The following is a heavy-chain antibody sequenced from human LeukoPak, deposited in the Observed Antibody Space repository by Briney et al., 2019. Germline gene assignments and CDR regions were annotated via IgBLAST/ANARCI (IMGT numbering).Heavy chain of an antibody. Sequence: SETLSLTCAVSSGSISSSNWWSWVRQPPGKGLEWIGEIYHSGSTNCNPSLKSRVTISVDKSKNQFSLKLSSVTAADTAVYYCASQLSIAAAGTFDYWGQGTLVTVSS. D-gene: IGHD6-13*01. J-gene: IGHJ4*02. V-gene: IGHV4-4*02. CDR1: SGSISSSNW. CDR2: IYHSGST. CDR3: ASQLSIAAAGTFDY.